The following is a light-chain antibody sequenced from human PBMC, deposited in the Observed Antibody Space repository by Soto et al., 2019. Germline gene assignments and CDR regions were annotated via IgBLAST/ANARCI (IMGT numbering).Light chain of an antibody. V-gene: IGLV2-8*01. CDR3: SSYAGSNNLGVV. Sequence: QSALTQPPSASGSPGQSVTISCTGTSSDVGGYNYVSWYQQHPGKAPKLMIYEVSKRPSGVPDRFSGSKSGNTASLTVSGLQAEDEADYYCSSYAGSNNLGVVFGGGTKL. CDR2: EVS. J-gene: IGLJ2*01. CDR1: SSDVGGYNY.